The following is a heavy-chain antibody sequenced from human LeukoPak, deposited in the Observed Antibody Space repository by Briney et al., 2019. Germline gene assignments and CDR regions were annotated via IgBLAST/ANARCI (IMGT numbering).Heavy chain of an antibody. CDR2: IYYSGST. Sequence: PSETLSLTCTVSGGSISSYYWSWIRQPPGKGLEWIGYIYYSGSTNYNPSLKSRVTISVDTSKNQFSLKLSSVTAADTAVYYCARINYGDYVNAFDIWGQGTMVTVSS. V-gene: IGHV4-59*01. CDR1: GGSISSYY. J-gene: IGHJ3*02. D-gene: IGHD4-17*01. CDR3: ARINYGDYVNAFDI.